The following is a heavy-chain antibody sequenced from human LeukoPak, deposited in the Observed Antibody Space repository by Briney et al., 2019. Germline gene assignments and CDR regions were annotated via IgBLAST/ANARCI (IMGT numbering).Heavy chain of an antibody. Sequence: GRSLRLSCVVSEVSLSSHGIHWVRQAPGKGLEWVAFIWSDGSSEYYADSVKGRFTVSRDNSKNTVYLQINGLRVEDTAVYHCARDRGNDFLDYWGQGTLVTVSS. CDR1: EVSLSSHG. V-gene: IGHV3-33*01. D-gene: IGHD1-1*01. CDR3: ARDRGNDFLDY. J-gene: IGHJ4*02. CDR2: IWSDGSSE.